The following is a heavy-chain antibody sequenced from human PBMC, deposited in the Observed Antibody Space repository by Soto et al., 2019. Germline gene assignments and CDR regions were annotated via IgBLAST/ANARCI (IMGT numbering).Heavy chain of an antibody. J-gene: IGHJ6*02. D-gene: IGHD6-6*01. CDR2: IIPILGIA. CDR3: TRDSTSTLYGMDV. V-gene: IGHV1-69*04. CDR1: GGTFSSYT. Sequence: ASVKVSCKASGGTFSSYTISWVRQAPGQGLEWMGRIIPILGIANYAQKFQGRVTITADKSTTTAYMELRGLRSDDTAMYYCTRDSTSTLYGMDVWGQGTTVTVSS.